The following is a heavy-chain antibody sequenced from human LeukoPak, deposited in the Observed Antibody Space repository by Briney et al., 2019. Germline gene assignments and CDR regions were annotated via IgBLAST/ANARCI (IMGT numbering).Heavy chain of an antibody. CDR2: IYYSGST. Sequence: SETLSLTCTVSGGSISSSSYYWGWIRQPPGKGLEWIGSIYYSGSTYYNPSLKSRVTISVDTSKNQFSLKLSSVTAADTAVYYCARHPSLWFGKLLRKPYYFDYWGQGTPVTVSS. D-gene: IGHD3-10*01. J-gene: IGHJ4*02. V-gene: IGHV4-39*01. CDR3: ARHPSLWFGKLLRKPYYFDY. CDR1: GGSISSSSYY.